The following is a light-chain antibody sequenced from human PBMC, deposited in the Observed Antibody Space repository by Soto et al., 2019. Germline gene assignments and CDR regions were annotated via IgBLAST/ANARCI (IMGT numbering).Light chain of an antibody. J-gene: IGKJ4*01. CDR3: QQYAGSPRT. CDR2: GPS. Sequence: EIVLTQSPGTLSLSPGERATLSCRASQSVGNNNLAWYQQKPGQAPRLLIYGPSTRATGIPNRFSGSGSGTDFTLTISRLEPEDFAVYYCQQYAGSPRTFGGGTQVEIK. V-gene: IGKV3-20*01. CDR1: QSVGNNN.